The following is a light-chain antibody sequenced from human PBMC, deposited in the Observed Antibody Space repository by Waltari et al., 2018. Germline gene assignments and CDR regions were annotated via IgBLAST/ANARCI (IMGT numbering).Light chain of an antibody. CDR2: SND. J-gene: IGLJ2*01. CDR3: AAWDDSLGGPV. CDR1: ISNIGSNT. V-gene: IGLV1-44*01. Sequence: QSPLTQPPPASGTPGPRVTISCSGGISNIGSNTINWYRQFPGTAPKVLIYSNDQRTSGVPERFSGSKSGTSASLAISGLQSEDEADYYCAAWDDSLGGPVFGGGTKLTVL.